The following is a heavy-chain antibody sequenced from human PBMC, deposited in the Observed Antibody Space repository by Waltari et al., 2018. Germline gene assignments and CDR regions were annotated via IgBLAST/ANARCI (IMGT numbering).Heavy chain of an antibody. D-gene: IGHD2-2*01. Sequence: QVQLQESGPGLVKPSETLSLTCAVSGYSISSGYYWGWIRQPPGKGLEWIGSIYHSGSTYYNPPLRSRVTISVDTAQNHFSLKLSSVTAADTAVYYCARHVPYHYYFDYWGQGTLVTVSS. CDR1: GYSISSGYY. CDR2: IYHSGST. CDR3: ARHVPYHYYFDY. J-gene: IGHJ4*02. V-gene: IGHV4-38-2*01.